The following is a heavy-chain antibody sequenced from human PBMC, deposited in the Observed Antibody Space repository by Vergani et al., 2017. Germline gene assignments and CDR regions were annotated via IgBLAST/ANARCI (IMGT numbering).Heavy chain of an antibody. CDR2: IFSNDEK. Sequence: QVTLKESGPVLVKPTETLTLTCTVSGFSLSNARMGVSWIRQPPGKALEWLAHIFSNDEKSYSTSLKSRLTISKDTSKSQVVLTMTNIDPADTATYYWARIRWFGELSIMDYWGQGTLVTVSS. CDR1: GFSLSNARMG. CDR3: ARIRWFGELSIMDY. V-gene: IGHV2-26*01. D-gene: IGHD3-10*01. J-gene: IGHJ4*02.